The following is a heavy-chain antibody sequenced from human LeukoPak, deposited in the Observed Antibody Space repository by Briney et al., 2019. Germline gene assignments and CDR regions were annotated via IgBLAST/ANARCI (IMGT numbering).Heavy chain of an antibody. CDR3: TRQLSWASDTGDS. CDR2: VRYTGST. D-gene: IGHD6-13*01. Sequence: SETLSLTCNVSGGSISGSRRYWGWVRQPPGGGLEWIAGVRYTGSTYYNPSLQSRLTISVDNSQNQFSLKLKSVTAADTSVYYCTRQLSWASDTGDSWGQGTLVTVSS. V-gene: IGHV4-39*01. J-gene: IGHJ5*01. CDR1: GGSISGSRRY.